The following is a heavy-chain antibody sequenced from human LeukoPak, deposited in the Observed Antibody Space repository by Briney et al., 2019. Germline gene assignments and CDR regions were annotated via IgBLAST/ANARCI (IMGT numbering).Heavy chain of an antibody. CDR2: IYSGGNT. V-gene: IGHV3-66*01. D-gene: IGHD3-22*01. J-gene: IGHJ3*02. Sequence: GGSLRLSCAASGFTVSSNYMTWVCQAPGKGLEWVSVIYSGGNTYYADSVKGRFTISRGNSKNTLYLQMNSLRAEDTAVYYCARRPYYYDSSDYYGDAFDIWGQGTMVTVSS. CDR1: GFTVSSNY. CDR3: ARRPYYYDSSDYYGDAFDI.